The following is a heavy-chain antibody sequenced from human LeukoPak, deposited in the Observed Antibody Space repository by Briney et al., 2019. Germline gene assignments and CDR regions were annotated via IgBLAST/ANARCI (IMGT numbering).Heavy chain of an antibody. V-gene: IGHV4-59*03. CDR2: VHHSGVT. CDR3: VKGVVVIAKNPECFGP. J-gene: IGHJ5*02. D-gene: IGHD2-21*01. Sequence: PSETLSLTCSVSNGSITSDFWNWIRQPPGKGLEWIGYVHHSGVTNYNPSFNSRVTMSVDTSKNQFSLKMGSVTDADTAVYYCVKGVVVIAKNPECFGPWGQGTLVIVSS. CDR1: NGSITSDF.